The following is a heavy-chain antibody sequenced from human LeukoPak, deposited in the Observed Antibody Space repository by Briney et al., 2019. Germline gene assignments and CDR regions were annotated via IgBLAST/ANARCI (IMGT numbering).Heavy chain of an antibody. CDR3: ARTSIYYDSSGYRS. CDR1: GGSFSGYY. D-gene: IGHD3-22*01. CDR2: INHSGST. J-gene: IGHJ5*02. V-gene: IGHV4-34*01. Sequence: PSETLSLTCAVYGGSFSGYYWSWIRQPPGKGLEWIGEINHSGSTNYNPSLKSRVTISVDPSKNQFSLKLSSVTAADTAVYYCARTSIYYDSSGYRSWGQGTLVTVSS.